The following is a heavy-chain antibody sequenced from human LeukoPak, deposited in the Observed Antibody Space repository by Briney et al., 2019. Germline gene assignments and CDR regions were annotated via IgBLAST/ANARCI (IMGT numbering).Heavy chain of an antibody. D-gene: IGHD2-2*01. Sequence: SETLSLTCTVSGGSISSGDYYWSWIRQPPGKGLEWIGYIYYSGSTYYNPSLKSRVTISVDTSKNQFSLKLSSVTAADTAVYYCARGGPLPAAHMAYWGQGTLVTVSS. CDR2: IYYSGST. CDR1: GGSISSGDYY. V-gene: IGHV4-30-4*08. CDR3: ARGGPLPAAHMAY. J-gene: IGHJ4*02.